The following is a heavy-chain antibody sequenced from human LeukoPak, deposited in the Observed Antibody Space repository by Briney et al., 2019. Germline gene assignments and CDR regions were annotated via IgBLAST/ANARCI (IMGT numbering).Heavy chain of an antibody. V-gene: IGHV3-33*08. J-gene: IGHJ4*02. CDR3: ARDGAYSYTY. Sequence: GRSLRLSCAASGFTFSDYGMHWVRQAPGKGLEWVAIIWHDGNNKYYADSVRGRFTISRDNPKNTLYLEMNSLRAEDTAVYYCARDGAYSYTYWGQGTLVTVSS. CDR2: IWHDGNNK. D-gene: IGHD5-18*01. CDR1: GFTFSDYG.